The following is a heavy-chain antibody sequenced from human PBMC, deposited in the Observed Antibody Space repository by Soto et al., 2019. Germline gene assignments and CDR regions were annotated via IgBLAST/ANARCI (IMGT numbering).Heavy chain of an antibody. D-gene: IGHD5-18*01. J-gene: IGHJ6*02. Sequence: QVQLVQSGPEVKKPGASVKVSCKASAYTFTSYGISWVRQAPGQGLEWMGWISGYNGQTNYAQKFRGRVTITTDASTSTAYMELRSLRSDDTATHYCARDGRKQLWVEGLNAMDVWGQGTTVTVSS. CDR1: AYTFTSYG. V-gene: IGHV1-18*01. CDR3: ARDGRKQLWVEGLNAMDV. CDR2: ISGYNGQT.